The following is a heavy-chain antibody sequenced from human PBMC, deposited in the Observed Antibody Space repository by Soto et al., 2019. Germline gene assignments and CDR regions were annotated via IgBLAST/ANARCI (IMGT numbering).Heavy chain of an antibody. CDR2: ILGSGAGT. CDR3: AKNPGYYYDSTGYHFDY. Sequence: GGSLRLSCAASGFTFNSVAMGWVRQAPGKGLEWVSSILGSGAGTNYADSVKGRFTISRDNSKNTLYLQMNSLRAEDTAVYYCAKNPGYYYDSTGYHFDYWGQGTLVTVSS. V-gene: IGHV3-23*01. CDR1: GFTFNSVA. D-gene: IGHD3-22*01. J-gene: IGHJ4*02.